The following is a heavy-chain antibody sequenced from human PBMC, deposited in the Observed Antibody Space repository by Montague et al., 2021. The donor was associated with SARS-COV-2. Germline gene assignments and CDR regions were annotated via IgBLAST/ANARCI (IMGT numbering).Heavy chain of an antibody. D-gene: IGHD3-3*01. V-gene: IGHV3-74*01. CDR1: GFTFRSHW. CDR2: IDNDGSST. CDR3: ARGVGITIFGDLSLEGDYYYSMDV. Sequence: SLRLSCAASGFTFRSHWMHWVRQVPEKGPVWVSRIDNDGSSTNYVDSVKGRFTISRDNAKNTLDLQMNSLRVEDTAVYYCARGVGITIFGDLSLEGDYYYSMDVWGQGTAVTISS. J-gene: IGHJ6*02.